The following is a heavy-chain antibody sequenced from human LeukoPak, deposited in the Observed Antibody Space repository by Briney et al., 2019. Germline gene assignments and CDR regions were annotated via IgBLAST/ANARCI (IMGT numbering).Heavy chain of an antibody. V-gene: IGHV1-46*01. J-gene: IGHJ4*02. CDR1: GYTFTSYY. CDR2: INPSGGST. CDR3: ARGRGAIVLMVYVLDRYYFDY. D-gene: IGHD2-8*01. Sequence: ASVKVSCKASGYTFTSYYMHWVRQAPEQGLEWMGIINPSGGSTSYAQKFQGRVTMTRDTSTSTVYMELSSLRSEDTAVYYCARGRGAIVLMVYVLDRYYFDYWGQGTLVTVSS.